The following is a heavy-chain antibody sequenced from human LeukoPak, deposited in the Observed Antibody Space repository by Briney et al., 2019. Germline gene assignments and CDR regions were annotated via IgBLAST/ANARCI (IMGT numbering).Heavy chain of an antibody. CDR1: RFTFSSYS. CDR2: ISSSSNTM. Sequence: GGSLRLSCAASRFTFSSYSMNWVRQAPGKGLEWVSYISSSSNTMYYADSVKGRFTISRDNAKNSLYLQMNSLRDEDTAVYYCARDLNLYDSSGYYPRWGQGTLVTVSS. CDR3: ARDLNLYDSSGYYPR. J-gene: IGHJ4*02. V-gene: IGHV3-48*02. D-gene: IGHD3-22*01.